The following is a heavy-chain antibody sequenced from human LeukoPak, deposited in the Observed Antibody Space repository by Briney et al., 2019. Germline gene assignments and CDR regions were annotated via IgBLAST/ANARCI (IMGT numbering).Heavy chain of an antibody. V-gene: IGHV3-21*04. CDR3: ARERIAVAGTSDY. CDR1: GFTFSSYS. CDR2: ISSSSSYI. D-gene: IGHD6-19*01. J-gene: IGHJ4*02. Sequence: GGSLRLSCAASGFTFSSYSMNWVRQAPGKGLEWVSSISSSSSYIYYADSVKGRFTISRDNAKNSLYLQMNSLRAEDTAVYCCARERIAVAGTSDYWGQGTLVTVSS.